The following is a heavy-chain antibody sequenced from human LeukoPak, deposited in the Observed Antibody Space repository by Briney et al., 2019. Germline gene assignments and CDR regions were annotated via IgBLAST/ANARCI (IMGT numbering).Heavy chain of an antibody. D-gene: IGHD6-13*01. CDR1: GYSFTSYW. V-gene: IGHV5-51*01. Sequence: GESLKISCKGSGYSFTSYWIGWVRQMPGKGLEWMGIIYPGDSDTRYSPSFQGQVTISADKSISTAYLQWSSLKASDTAMYYCARRRGEQQYYDAFDIWGQGTMVTVSS. CDR2: IYPGDSDT. CDR3: ARRRGEQQYYDAFDI. J-gene: IGHJ3*02.